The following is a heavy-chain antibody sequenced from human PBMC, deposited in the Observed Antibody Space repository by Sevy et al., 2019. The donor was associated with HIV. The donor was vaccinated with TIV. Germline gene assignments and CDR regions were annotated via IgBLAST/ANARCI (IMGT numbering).Heavy chain of an antibody. J-gene: IGHJ6*02. Sequence: SETLSLTCTVSGGSISSYYWNWIRQPPGKGLEWIGYIYYSGRTNYNPSLKSRVTISVDTSKNQFFLKLSAVTAVDTAVYYCARAGGSTDWGMDVWGQGTTVTVSS. CDR2: IYYSGRT. CDR1: GGSISSYY. D-gene: IGHD2-2*01. CDR3: ARAGGSTDWGMDV. V-gene: IGHV4-59*01.